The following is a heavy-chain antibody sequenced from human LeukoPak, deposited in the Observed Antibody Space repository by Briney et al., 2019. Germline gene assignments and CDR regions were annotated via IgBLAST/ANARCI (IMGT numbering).Heavy chain of an antibody. CDR3: ARHAREWLVLYYYYYMDV. Sequence: SETLSLTCAVYGGSFSGYYWSWIRHPPGKGLEWIGEINHSGSTNSNPSLKSRVTISVDTSKNQSSLKLSSVTAADTAVYYCARHAREWLVLYYYYYMDVWGKGTTVTVSS. CDR2: INHSGST. J-gene: IGHJ6*03. D-gene: IGHD6-19*01. V-gene: IGHV4-34*01. CDR1: GGSFSGYY.